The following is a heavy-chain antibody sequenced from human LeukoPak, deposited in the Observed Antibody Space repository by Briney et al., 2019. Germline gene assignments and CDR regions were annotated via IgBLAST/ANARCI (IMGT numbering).Heavy chain of an antibody. CDR3: AIGRIAARPIDAFDI. Sequence: SETLSLTCTVSGGSISSYYWSWIRQPAGKGLEWIGRIYPSGSTNYNPSLKSRVTMSVDTSKNQFSLKLSSVTAADTAVYYCAIGRIAARPIDAFDIWGQGTLVTVSS. J-gene: IGHJ3*02. V-gene: IGHV4-4*07. CDR2: IYPSGST. CDR1: GGSISSYY. D-gene: IGHD6-6*01.